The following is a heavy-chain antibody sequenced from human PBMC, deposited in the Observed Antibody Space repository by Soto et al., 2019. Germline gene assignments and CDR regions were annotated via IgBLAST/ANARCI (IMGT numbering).Heavy chain of an antibody. Sequence: SDTLSLTCTGSGGSISSYYWSWIRQPPGKGLEWIGYIYYSGSTNYNPSLKSRVTISVDTSKNQFSLKLSSVTAADTAVYYCARVPGGLAAAGHYYYMDVWGKGTTVTVSS. V-gene: IGHV4-59*01. CDR2: IYYSGST. D-gene: IGHD6-13*01. CDR3: ARVPGGLAAAGHYYYMDV. CDR1: GGSISSYY. J-gene: IGHJ6*03.